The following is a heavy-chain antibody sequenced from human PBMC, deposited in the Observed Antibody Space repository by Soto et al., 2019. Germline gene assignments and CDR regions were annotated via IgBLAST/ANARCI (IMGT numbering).Heavy chain of an antibody. J-gene: IGHJ6*03. D-gene: IGHD4-4*01. Sequence: GGSLRLSCAASGFTFSSYGMHWVRQAPGKGLEWVAVISYDGSNKYYADSVKGRFTISRDNSKNTLYLQMNSLRAEDTAVYYCAKDQEVTPHDYYYYMDVWGKGTTVTVSS. CDR1: GFTFSSYG. CDR3: AKDQEVTPHDYYYYMDV. CDR2: ISYDGSNK. V-gene: IGHV3-30*18.